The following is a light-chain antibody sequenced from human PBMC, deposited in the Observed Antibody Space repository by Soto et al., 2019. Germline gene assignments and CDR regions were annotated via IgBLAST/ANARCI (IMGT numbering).Light chain of an antibody. V-gene: IGLV2-11*01. Sequence: QSALTQPRSVSGSPGQSVTISCTGTSSDVGTYDHVCWYQQHPGKATQLMNHDVNQPPSGAPDCLAGSTSGNTALLTISGRQAEDEADYYCSSVAAMSGYVFGGGTKLTVL. CDR3: SSVAAMSGYV. CDR1: SSDVGTYDH. J-gene: IGLJ1*01. CDR2: DVN.